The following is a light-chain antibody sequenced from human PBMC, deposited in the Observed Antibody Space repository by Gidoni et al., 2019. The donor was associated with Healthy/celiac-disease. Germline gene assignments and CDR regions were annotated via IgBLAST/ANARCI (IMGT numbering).Light chain of an antibody. Sequence: ELVLTPSPATLSLSPGERATLSCRASQSVSSYLAWYQQKPGQAPRLLIYDASNRATGIPARFSGSGSGTDFTLTISSLEPEDFAVYYCQQRSNWPPLFTFGPGTKVDIK. CDR3: QQRSNWPPLFT. CDR1: QSVSSY. J-gene: IGKJ3*01. V-gene: IGKV3-11*01. CDR2: DAS.